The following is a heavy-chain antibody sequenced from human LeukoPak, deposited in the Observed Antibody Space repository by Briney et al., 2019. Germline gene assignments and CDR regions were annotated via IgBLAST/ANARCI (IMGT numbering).Heavy chain of an antibody. CDR2: IYWNDGK. CDR3: AHNERSLAVAVYY. V-gene: IGHV2-5*01. CDR1: GFSLNTSGVG. Sequence: SGPTLVNPTQTLTLTCAFSGFSLNTSGVGVGWIRQPPGKALEWLALIYWNDGKRYRPALKSRLTITKDTCKAEVVVTLTNMDPVDTGTNYCAHNERSLAVAVYYWGRGTLVTVS. J-gene: IGHJ4*02. D-gene: IGHD6-13*01.